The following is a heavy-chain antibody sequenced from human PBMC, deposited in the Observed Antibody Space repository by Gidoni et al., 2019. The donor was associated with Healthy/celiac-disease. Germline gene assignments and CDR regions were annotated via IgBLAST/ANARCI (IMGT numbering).Heavy chain of an antibody. V-gene: IGHV1-2*06. CDR3: ARAAAGSQGRGWFDP. J-gene: IGHJ5*02. Sequence: QVQLVQSGAEVQKPGASVKVSCKASGYTFTGYYMHWVRQAPGQGLEWMGRINPNSGGTNYAQKFQGRVTMTRDTSISTAYMELSRLRSDDTAVYYCARAAAGSQGRGWFDPWGQGTLVTVSS. CDR2: INPNSGGT. CDR1: GYTFTGYY. D-gene: IGHD6-13*01.